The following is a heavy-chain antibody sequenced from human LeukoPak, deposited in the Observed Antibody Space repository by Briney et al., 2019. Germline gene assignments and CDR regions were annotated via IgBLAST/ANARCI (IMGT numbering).Heavy chain of an antibody. CDR3: ARGVNDAFDI. J-gene: IGHJ3*02. CDR2: ISSSGSTI. V-gene: IGHV3-48*03. Sequence: GGSLRLSCAASGFTFSSYEMNWVRQAPGKGLEWVSYISSSGSTIYYADSVKGRFTISRDNSKNSLYLQMNSLRAEYTAVYYCARGVNDAFDIWGQGTMVTVSS. CDR1: GFTFSSYE.